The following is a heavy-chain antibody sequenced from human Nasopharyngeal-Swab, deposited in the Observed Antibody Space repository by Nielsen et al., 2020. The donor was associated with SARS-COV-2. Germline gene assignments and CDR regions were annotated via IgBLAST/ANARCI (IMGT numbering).Heavy chain of an antibody. V-gene: IGHV4-30-2*01. Sequence: SETLSLTCDVSGGSISSGGYSWSWIRQPPGKGLEWIGYIYHSGSTYYNPSLKSRVTISVDRSKNQFSLKLSSVTAADTAVYYCARGGVVPWFDYWGQGTLVTVSS. CDR2: IYHSGST. CDR1: GGSISSGGYS. J-gene: IGHJ4*02. D-gene: IGHD3-3*01. CDR3: ARGGVVPWFDY.